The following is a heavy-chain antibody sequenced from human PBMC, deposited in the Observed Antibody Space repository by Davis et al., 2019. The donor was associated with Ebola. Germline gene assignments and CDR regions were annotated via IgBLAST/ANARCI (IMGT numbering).Heavy chain of an antibody. D-gene: IGHD3-3*01. CDR3: AKDDATTIFGVVRFANAFDI. CDR2: MHGDGSLN. J-gene: IGHJ3*02. CDR1: GISFDNSW. Sequence: GESLKISCVVSGISFDNSWMTWVRQAPGKGLEWVANMHGDGSLNNYVDSVKGRFTISRDNAKNSLYLQMNSLRAEDTALYYCAKDDATTIFGVVRFANAFDIWGQGTMVTVSS. V-gene: IGHV3-7*03.